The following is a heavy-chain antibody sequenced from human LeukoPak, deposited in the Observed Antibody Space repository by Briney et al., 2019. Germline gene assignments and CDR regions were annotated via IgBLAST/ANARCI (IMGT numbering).Heavy chain of an antibody. CDR2: ISGSGGST. J-gene: IGHJ4*02. V-gene: IGHV3-23*01. CDR1: GFTFSSYA. CDR3: AEDSKIPRQPLDH. Sequence: PGGSLRLSCAASGFTFSSYAMSWVRQAPGKGLEWVSAISGSGGSTYYADSVKGRFTISRDNSKNTLYQQMNSLRAEDTAVYYCAEDSKIPRQPLDHWGQGTLVTVSS. D-gene: IGHD2-2*02.